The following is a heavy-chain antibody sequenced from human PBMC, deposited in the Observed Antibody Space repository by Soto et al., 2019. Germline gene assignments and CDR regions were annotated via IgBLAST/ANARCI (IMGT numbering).Heavy chain of an antibody. CDR3: VRDDFWSGYYRYFDY. Sequence: PGGSLRISCAASGFTFSDYFMSWIRQAPGKGLEWVSYISTSSSAISYADSVKGRFTISRDNAKNSLFLQMNSLRPEDTAIYYCVRDDFWSGYYRYFDYWGQGALVTVSS. CDR2: ISTSSSAI. V-gene: IGHV3-11*01. D-gene: IGHD3-3*01. CDR1: GFTFSDYF. J-gene: IGHJ4*02.